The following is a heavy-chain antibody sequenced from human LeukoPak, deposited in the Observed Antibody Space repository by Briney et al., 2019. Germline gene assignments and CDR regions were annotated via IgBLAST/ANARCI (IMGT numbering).Heavy chain of an antibody. Sequence: PSQTLSLTCTVSGGSISSGSYYWSWIRQPAGKGLEWIVRIYTSGSTNYNPTLKSRVTISVDTSKNQFSLKLRSVTAADTAVYYCAGGDYVSYYYGMGVWGQGTPVTVSS. J-gene: IGHJ6*02. CDR1: GGSISSGSYY. CDR2: IYTSGST. V-gene: IGHV4-61*02. D-gene: IGHD4-17*01. CDR3: AGGDYVSYYYGMGV.